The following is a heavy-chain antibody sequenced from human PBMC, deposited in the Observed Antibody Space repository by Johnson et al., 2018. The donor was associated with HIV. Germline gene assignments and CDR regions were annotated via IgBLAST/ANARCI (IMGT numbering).Heavy chain of an antibody. Sequence: DGSNKYYADSVKGRFTISRDNSKNTLYLQMNSLRAEDTAVYYCASISLGAFDIWGQGTLVTVSS. CDR3: ASISLGAFDI. J-gene: IGHJ3*02. V-gene: IGHV3-33*01. CDR2: DGSNK.